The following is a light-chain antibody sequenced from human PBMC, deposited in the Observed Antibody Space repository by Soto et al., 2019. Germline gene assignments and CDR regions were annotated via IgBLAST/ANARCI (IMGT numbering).Light chain of an antibody. V-gene: IGKV1-9*01. CDR3: QHYNSYSEA. CDR2: AAS. CDR1: QGISSF. J-gene: IGKJ1*01. Sequence: IQLTQSPSSLSASVGDSVTITCRASQGISSFLAWYQQKPGKAPKLLIYAASTLQGGVPSRFSGSGSGTEFTLTISSLQPDDFATYYCQHYNSYSEAFGQGTKVDIK.